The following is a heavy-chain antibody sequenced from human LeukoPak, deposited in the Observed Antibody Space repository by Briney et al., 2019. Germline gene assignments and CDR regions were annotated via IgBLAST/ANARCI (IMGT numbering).Heavy chain of an antibody. D-gene: IGHD3-16*01. V-gene: IGHV3-9*01. CDR1: GFTFDDYA. Sequence: GGSLRLSCAASGFTFDDYAMHWVRQAPGKGLEWVSGISWNSGSIGYADSVKGRSTISRDNAKNSLYLQMNSLRAEDTALYYCAKDMGELTDYGMDVWGQGTTVTVSS. CDR2: ISWNSGSI. J-gene: IGHJ6*02. CDR3: AKDMGELTDYGMDV.